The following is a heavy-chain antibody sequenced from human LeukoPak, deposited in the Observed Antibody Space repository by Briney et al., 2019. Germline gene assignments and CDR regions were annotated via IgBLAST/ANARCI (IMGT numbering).Heavy chain of an antibody. Sequence: GESLKISCKGSGYSFTSYWIGWMRQMPGKGLEWMGIIYLGDSDTRYSPSFQGQVTISADKSISTAYLQWSSLKASDTAMYYCARLGYCNGGSCYSVGYWGQGTLVTVSS. CDR3: ARLGYCNGGSCYSVGY. CDR1: GYSFTSYW. D-gene: IGHD2-15*01. CDR2: IYLGDSDT. J-gene: IGHJ4*02. V-gene: IGHV5-51*01.